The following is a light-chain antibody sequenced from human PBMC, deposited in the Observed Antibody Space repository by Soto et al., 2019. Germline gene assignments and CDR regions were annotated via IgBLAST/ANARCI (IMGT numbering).Light chain of an antibody. V-gene: IGKV2-28*01. CDR1: QSLLHNNGNNY. CDR2: LGS. CDR3: MQSRVAPKT. Sequence: DIVMTQSPLSLPVTPGEPASISCRPSQSLLHNNGNNYLDWYLQKPGQSPQLLIYLGSNRASGVPDRFSGSGSGTDFTLKISRVEAEDVGVYYCMQSRVAPKTFGQGTKVEMK. J-gene: IGKJ1*01.